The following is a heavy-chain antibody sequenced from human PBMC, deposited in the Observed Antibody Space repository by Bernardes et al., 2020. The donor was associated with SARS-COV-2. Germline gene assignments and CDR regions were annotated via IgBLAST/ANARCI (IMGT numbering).Heavy chain of an antibody. D-gene: IGHD3-16*01. J-gene: IGHJ6*02. V-gene: IGHV3-23*01. CDR1: GFTFSSYA. Sequence: GGSLRLSCAASGFTFSSYAMSWVRQAPGKGLEWVSAISGSGGSTYYADSVKGRFTISRDNSKNTLYLQMNSLRAEDTAVYYCAKDGAQTHYYYYYGMDVWGQGTTVTVSS. CDR3: AKDGAQTHYYYYYGMDV. CDR2: ISGSGGST.